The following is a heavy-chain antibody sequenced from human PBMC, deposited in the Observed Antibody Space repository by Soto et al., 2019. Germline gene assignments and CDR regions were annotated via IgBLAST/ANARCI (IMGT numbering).Heavy chain of an antibody. CDR1: GFTFSNYG. D-gene: IGHD1-20*01. Sequence: QVQLVESGGGVVQPGRSLRLSCAASGFTFSNYGMHWVRQAPGKGLEWVAVIWFDGSNKYYADSVKGRFTISRANSKNMRYLQMHSLRAEDTAVYYCARVGITATTFRGFDYWGQGTLVTVSS. J-gene: IGHJ4*02. CDR2: IWFDGSNK. CDR3: ARVGITATTFRGFDY. V-gene: IGHV3-33*01.